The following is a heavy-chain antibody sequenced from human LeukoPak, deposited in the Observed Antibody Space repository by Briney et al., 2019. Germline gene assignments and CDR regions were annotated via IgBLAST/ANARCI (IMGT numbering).Heavy chain of an antibody. CDR2: INSDGSGT. CDR3: ATSTLSRRGGSCYLDY. V-gene: IGHV3-74*01. J-gene: IGHJ4*02. D-gene: IGHD2-15*01. Sequence: GGSLRLSCAASGFTFSSYWMHWVRQAPGKGLVWVSRINSDGSGTNYADSVKGRFTISRDNAKYTLYLQMNSLRAENTAVYYCATSTLSRRGGSCYLDYWGQGTLVTVSS. CDR1: GFTFSSYW.